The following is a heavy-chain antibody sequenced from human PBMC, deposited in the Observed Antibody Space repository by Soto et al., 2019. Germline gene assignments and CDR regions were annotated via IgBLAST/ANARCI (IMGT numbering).Heavy chain of an antibody. CDR1: GGSISSYY. CDR2: IYYSGST. J-gene: IGHJ4*02. CDR3: ARASIAAAGTIDY. D-gene: IGHD6-13*01. V-gene: IGHV4-59*01. Sequence: SETLSLTCTVSGGSISSYYWSWIRQPPGKGLEWIGYIYYSGSTNYNPSLKSRVTISVDTSKNQFSLKLSSVTAADTAVYYCARASIAAAGTIDYWGQGNLVTVSS.